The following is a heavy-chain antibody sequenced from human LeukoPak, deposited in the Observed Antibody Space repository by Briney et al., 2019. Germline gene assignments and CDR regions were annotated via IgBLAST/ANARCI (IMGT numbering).Heavy chain of an antibody. CDR2: ISGSGGST. CDR3: ATRIAVRAYFDN. Sequence: GGSLRLSCAASGFTGSSNAMSWVRQAPGKGLEWVSGISGSGGSTYYADSVKGRFTISRDSSKNSLYLQMNSLRAEDTAVYYCATRIAVRAYFDNWGQGILVTVSS. CDR1: GFTGSSNA. V-gene: IGHV3-23*01. J-gene: IGHJ4*02. D-gene: IGHD6-19*01.